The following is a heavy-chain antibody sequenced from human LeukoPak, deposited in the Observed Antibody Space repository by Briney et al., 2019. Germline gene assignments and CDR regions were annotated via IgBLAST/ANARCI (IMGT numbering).Heavy chain of an antibody. CDR2: INHSGST. CDR3: ARRVWFGESSHWSFDL. D-gene: IGHD3-10*01. V-gene: IGHV4-34*01. Sequence: PSETLSLTCAVYGGSFSVYYWSWLRQPPGKGLEWLGEINHSGSTSYNPSLKSRVTISINTSKNQFSLRLSSVTAADTAVFYCARRVWFGESSHWSFDLWGRGTLVTVSS. CDR1: GGSFSVYY. J-gene: IGHJ2*01.